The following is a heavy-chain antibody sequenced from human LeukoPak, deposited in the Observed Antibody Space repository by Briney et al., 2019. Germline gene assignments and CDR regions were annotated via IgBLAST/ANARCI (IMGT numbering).Heavy chain of an antibody. CDR1: AFTFSTYE. V-gene: IGHV3-21*01. J-gene: IGHJ4*02. D-gene: IGHD3-16*01. CDR3: GRAFPPLRTSSAGDL. Sequence: PGGSLRLSCAASAFTFSTYEMNWFRQAPGKGLEWVSSISYLSSHIYYGDSVKGRFSISRDNAKNSLYLQMNTLGAEDTAIYYCGRAFPPLRTSSAGDLWGQGILVTVSS. CDR2: ISYLSSHI.